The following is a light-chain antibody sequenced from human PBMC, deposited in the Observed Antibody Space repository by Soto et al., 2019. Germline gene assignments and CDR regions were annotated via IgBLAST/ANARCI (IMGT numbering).Light chain of an antibody. CDR3: CSYAGTYTV. Sequence: QSVLTQPRSVSGSPGQSVTISCTGTSSDVGGYNYVSWYQQHPGKAPKLMIYVVSKRPSGVPDRFSGSKSGNTASLTISGLQAEDEADYYCCSYAGTYTVFGGGTKLTVL. CDR2: VVS. V-gene: IGLV2-11*01. CDR1: SSDVGGYNY. J-gene: IGLJ3*02.